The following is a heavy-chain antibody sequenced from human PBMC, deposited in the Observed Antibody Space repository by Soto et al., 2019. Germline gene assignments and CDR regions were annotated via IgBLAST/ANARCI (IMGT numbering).Heavy chain of an antibody. CDR1: GFTFSSYA. CDR3: ARDLGYDDSSGYYDY. D-gene: IGHD3-22*01. CDR2: ISYDGSNK. V-gene: IGHV3-30-3*01. Sequence: QVHLVESWGGVVQPGRSLRLSCAASGFTFSSYAMHWVRQAPGKGLEWVAVISYDGSNKYYADSVKGRFTISRDNSKNTLYLQMNSLRAEDTAVYYCARDLGYDDSSGYYDYWGQGTLVTVSS. J-gene: IGHJ4*02.